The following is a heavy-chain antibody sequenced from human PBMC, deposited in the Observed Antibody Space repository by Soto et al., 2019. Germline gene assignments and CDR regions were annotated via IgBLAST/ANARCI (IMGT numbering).Heavy chain of an antibody. CDR2: ISSSSSYI. J-gene: IGHJ3*02. CDR1: GFTFRSYS. D-gene: IGHD2-15*01. V-gene: IGHV3-21*01. Sequence: GGALRLSCAASGFTFRSYSMNWVRQAPGKGLELVSSISSSSSYIYYADSVKGRFTISRDNAKNSLYLQMNSLRAEDTAVYYCARTRCSGGSCYSPLDAFDIWGQGTMVTVSS. CDR3: ARTRCSGGSCYSPLDAFDI.